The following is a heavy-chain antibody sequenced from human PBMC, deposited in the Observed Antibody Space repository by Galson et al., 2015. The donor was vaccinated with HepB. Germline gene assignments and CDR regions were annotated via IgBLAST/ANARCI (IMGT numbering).Heavy chain of an antibody. D-gene: IGHD3-10*01. J-gene: IGHJ6*02. Sequence: SLRLSCAASGFTFSNFWMNWVRQAPGKGLEWVSSISSTSRYIYYADSMKGRFTISRDNAKNSLYLQMNSLRAEDTAVYYCARDLFLSFGENSYGMDVWGQGTTVTVSS. V-gene: IGHV3-21*01. CDR1: GFTFSNFW. CDR3: ARDLFLSFGENSYGMDV. CDR2: ISSTSRYI.